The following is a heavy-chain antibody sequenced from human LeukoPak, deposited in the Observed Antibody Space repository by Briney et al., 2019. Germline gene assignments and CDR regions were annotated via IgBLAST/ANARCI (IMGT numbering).Heavy chain of an antibody. J-gene: IGHJ4*02. V-gene: IGHV3-7*03. CDR1: GFTFSSDW. Sequence: PGGSLRLSCAVSGFTFSSDWMTWVRQAPGKGLEWVANIKEDGSESYYVDSVKGRFTISRDNTKNSLYLQMNSLRAEDTAVYYCGRFPRDPWRFDYWGQGTLVTVSS. CDR3: GRFPRDPWRFDY. CDR2: IKEDGSES. D-gene: IGHD5-12*01.